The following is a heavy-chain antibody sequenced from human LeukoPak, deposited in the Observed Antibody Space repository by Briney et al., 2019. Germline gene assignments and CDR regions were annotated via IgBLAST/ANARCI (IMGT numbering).Heavy chain of an antibody. Sequence: GGSLRLSCAASGFTFSNYAMHWVRQAPGKGLEWVAVISYDGSNKYYADSVKGRFTISRDNSKNSLYLQMNSLRTEDTALYYCAKGAGYSYGSYFDYWGQGTLVTVSS. CDR2: ISYDGSNK. J-gene: IGHJ4*02. CDR1: GFTFSNYA. V-gene: IGHV3-30*04. D-gene: IGHD5-18*01. CDR3: AKGAGYSYGSYFDY.